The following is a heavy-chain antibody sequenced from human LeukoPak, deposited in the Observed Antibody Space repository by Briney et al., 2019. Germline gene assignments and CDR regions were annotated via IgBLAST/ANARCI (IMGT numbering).Heavy chain of an antibody. V-gene: IGHV4-59*08. D-gene: IGHD1-26*01. CDR3: ARHISSGGTYAHFDY. Sequence: SETLSLTCTVSGSMYNYYWSWIRQPPGKGLEWIGYIHYIGITNYNPSLKSRVTMSLDTSKNQVSLKLNSVTAADTAVYYCARHISSGGTYAHFDYWGQGTLVTVSS. CDR2: IHYIGIT. J-gene: IGHJ4*02. CDR1: GSMYNYY.